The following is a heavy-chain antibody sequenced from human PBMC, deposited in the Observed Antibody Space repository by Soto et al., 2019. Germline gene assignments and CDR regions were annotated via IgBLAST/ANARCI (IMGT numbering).Heavy chain of an antibody. CDR3: ARFRIFRVVIKTYGMDV. D-gene: IGHD3-3*01. V-gene: IGHV4-34*01. J-gene: IGHJ6*02. CDR1: GGSFSGYY. Sequence: SENLSLTCAVYGGSFSGYYCSWIRQPPGKGLEWIGEINHSGITNYNPYLKSRVTISVDTSKNQFSLKLSSVTAADTAVYYCARFRIFRVVIKTYGMDVWGQGTTVTFCS. CDR2: INHSGIT.